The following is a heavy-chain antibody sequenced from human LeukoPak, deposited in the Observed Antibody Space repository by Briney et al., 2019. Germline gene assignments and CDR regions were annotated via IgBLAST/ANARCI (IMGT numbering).Heavy chain of an antibody. J-gene: IGHJ6*03. Sequence: GGSLRLSCAASGFTFSSYSMNWVRQAPGKGLEWVSSISSSSSYIYYADSVKGRFTISRDNAKNSLYLQMNSLRAEDTAVYYCARDHIPPRGDFWSGYYRSFYYYYMDVWGKGTTVTVSS. CDR1: GFTFSSYS. V-gene: IGHV3-21*01. CDR2: ISSSSSYI. CDR3: ARDHIPPRGDFWSGYYRSFYYYYMDV. D-gene: IGHD3-3*01.